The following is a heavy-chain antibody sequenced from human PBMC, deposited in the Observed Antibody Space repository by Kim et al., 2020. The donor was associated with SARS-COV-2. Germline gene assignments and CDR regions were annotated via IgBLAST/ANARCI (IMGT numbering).Heavy chain of an antibody. V-gene: IGHV3-15*01. D-gene: IGHD2-2*01. Sequence: GGSLRLSCEGSGLSLNYDLLSWVRQAPWKGLEWIGRIKSKSEGETTDYAASVRGRFTFARDDSRETLYLHMRSLKTDDTGLYCCTTGGGTMDFWGQGTLVTVSS. CDR3: TTGGGTMDF. J-gene: IGHJ4*02. CDR1: GLSLNYDL. CDR2: IKSKSEGETT.